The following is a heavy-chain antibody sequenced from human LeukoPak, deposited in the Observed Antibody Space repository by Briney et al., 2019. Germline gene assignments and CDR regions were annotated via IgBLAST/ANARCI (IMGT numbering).Heavy chain of an antibody. CDR2: LSDDGSNK. CDR3: AKDPHSSSWHYFDS. J-gene: IGHJ4*02. D-gene: IGHD6-13*01. V-gene: IGHV3-30*18. CDR1: RFTFSYFA. Sequence: PGGSLILSCAASRFTFSYFAMHWVRQAPGKGLEWVAVLSDDGSNKFYADSVKGRFTISRDNSKNTLYLQMNSLRAEDTAFYYCAKDPHSSSWHYFDSWGQGTLVTVSS.